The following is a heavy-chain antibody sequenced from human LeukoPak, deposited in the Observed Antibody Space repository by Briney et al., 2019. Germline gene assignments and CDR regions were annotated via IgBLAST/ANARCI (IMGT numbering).Heavy chain of an antibody. V-gene: IGHV3-33*01. CDR1: GFTFSNYG. D-gene: IGHD2/OR15-2a*01. CDR3: ARDQALYFSYGDY. Sequence: GGSLRLSCAASGFTFSNYGMHWVRQAPGKGLEWLAVIFYDGSNKYYADTVKGRFTISRDNSKNTLYLQVNSLRAEDTAVYYCARDQALYFSYGDYWGQGTLVTVSS. CDR2: IFYDGSNK. J-gene: IGHJ4*02.